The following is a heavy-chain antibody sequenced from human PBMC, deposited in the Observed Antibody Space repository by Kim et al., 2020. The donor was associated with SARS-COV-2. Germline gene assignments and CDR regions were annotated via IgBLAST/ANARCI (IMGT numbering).Heavy chain of an antibody. V-gene: IGHV1-69*01. Sequence: TANYAQQCQGRATITADESTSRASMVLSSLRSEDTAVYYCARWYSSSFDYWGQGTLVTVSS. CDR2: TA. J-gene: IGHJ4*02. CDR3: ARWYSSSFDY. D-gene: IGHD6-6*01.